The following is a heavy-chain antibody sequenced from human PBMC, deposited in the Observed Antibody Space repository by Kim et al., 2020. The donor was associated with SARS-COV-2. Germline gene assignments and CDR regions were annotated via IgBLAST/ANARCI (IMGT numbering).Heavy chain of an antibody. V-gene: IGHV4-4*02. J-gene: IGHJ4*02. Sequence: NPSLKGRVTISVDKSKNPFSLQLSSVTAADTAVYYCARDLRGGSGSFYDYWGQGTLVTVSS. CDR3: ARDLRGGSGSFYDY. D-gene: IGHD3-10*01.